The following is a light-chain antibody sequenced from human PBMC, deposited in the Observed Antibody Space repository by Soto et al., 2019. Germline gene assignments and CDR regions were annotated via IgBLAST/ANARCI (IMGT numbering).Light chain of an antibody. Sequence: AIQMTQSPSSLSASVGDRVTITCRASQGIRSDLAWYQQKPGKAPNLLIYAASTLQSGVPSRFSGSGSGTDFSLTISSLLPEDFATYYCLQDYNYPWTFGQGTKVEIK. J-gene: IGKJ1*01. V-gene: IGKV1-6*01. CDR2: AAS. CDR3: LQDYNYPWT. CDR1: QGIRSD.